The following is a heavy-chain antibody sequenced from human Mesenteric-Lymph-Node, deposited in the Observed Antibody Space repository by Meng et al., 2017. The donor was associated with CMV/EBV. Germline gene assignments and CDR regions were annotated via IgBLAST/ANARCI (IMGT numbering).Heavy chain of an antibody. J-gene: IGHJ6*02. CDR1: GFTFDDYG. CDR2: ISWDSGSI. CDR3: AKDIRYCSGGACTPGNYDYFYGMDV. Sequence: GGSLRLSCAASGFTFDDYGMHWVRQAPGKGLEWVSGISWDSGSIGYADSVKGRFTISRDNAKKSLYLQMNNLTAADTAFYYCAKDIRYCSGGACTPGNYDYFYGMDVWGQGTTVTVPS. V-gene: IGHV3-9*01. D-gene: IGHD2-15*01.